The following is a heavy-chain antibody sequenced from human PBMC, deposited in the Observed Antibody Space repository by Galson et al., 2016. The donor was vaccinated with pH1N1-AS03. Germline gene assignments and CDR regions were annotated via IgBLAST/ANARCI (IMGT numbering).Heavy chain of an antibody. CDR1: DYTFTNYG. Sequence: SVKASCKASDYTFTNYGISWVRQAPGQGLEWMGWISTYNGNTNYAQKFQGRVTMTTDTSTSTAYMELRSLRSDDTAVYYCARDYRTSSQYYYYYYMDVWGKGTTVTVFS. V-gene: IGHV1-18*01. J-gene: IGHJ6*03. CDR3: ARDYRTSSQYYYYYYMDV. CDR2: ISTYNGNT. D-gene: IGHD6-6*01.